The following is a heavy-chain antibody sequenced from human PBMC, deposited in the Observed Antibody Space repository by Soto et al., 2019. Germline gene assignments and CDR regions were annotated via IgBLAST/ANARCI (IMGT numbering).Heavy chain of an antibody. J-gene: IGHJ4*02. V-gene: IGHV4-34*01. CDR2: INHSGST. CDR1: GGSFISYY. Sequence: QVQVQQWGTGQLKPSETLSLTCAVYGGSFISYYWSWIRQPPGKGLEWIGEINHSGSTNYNPSLKSRVTISIDTSKNQFSLKLSSVTAADTAVYYCARDLNREQRGLDYWGQGTLVTVSS. CDR3: ARDLNREQRGLDY. D-gene: IGHD6-25*01.